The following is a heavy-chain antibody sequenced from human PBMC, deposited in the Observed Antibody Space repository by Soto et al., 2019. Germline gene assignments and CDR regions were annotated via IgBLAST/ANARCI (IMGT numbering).Heavy chain of an antibody. CDR3: AREGQWASQASYYYYYMDV. CDR1: GYTFTSYG. Sequence: QAQLVQSGAEVKKPGASVKVSCKASGYTFTSYGISWVRQAPGQGLEWMGWISAYNGNTNYAQKLQGRVTMTTDTSTSTAYKELRSLRSDDTAVYYCAREGQWASQASYYYYYMDVWGKGTTLTVSS. V-gene: IGHV1-18*01. J-gene: IGHJ6*03. CDR2: ISAYNGNT. D-gene: IGHD1-26*01.